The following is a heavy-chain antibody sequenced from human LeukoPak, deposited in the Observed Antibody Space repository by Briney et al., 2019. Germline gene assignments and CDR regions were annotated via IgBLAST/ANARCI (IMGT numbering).Heavy chain of an antibody. V-gene: IGHV1-69*13. CDR2: IIPIFGTA. CDR1: GGTFSSYA. D-gene: IGHD6-19*01. J-gene: IGHJ4*02. CDR3: ARQRMAGPNHRDY. Sequence: SVKVSCKASGGTFSSYAISWVRQAPGQGLEWMGGIIPIFGTANYAQKFQGRVTITADESTSTAYMELSSLRSEDTAVYYCARQRMAGPNHRDYWGQGTLVTVSS.